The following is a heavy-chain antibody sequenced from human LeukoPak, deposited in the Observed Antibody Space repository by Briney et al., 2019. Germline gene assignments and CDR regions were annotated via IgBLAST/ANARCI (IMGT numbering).Heavy chain of an antibody. D-gene: IGHD3-9*01. J-gene: IGHJ4*02. CDR3: ARVDLLTGYYFFDY. Sequence: GASVKVSCKASGYTFTSYAIHWVRQAPGQRLEWMGWINAGSGNTKYLEEFQGRVTITRDTAASTAYMELGSLGSDETAVYYCARVDLLTGYYFFDYWGQGTLVTVSS. CDR1: GYTFTSYA. V-gene: IGHV1-3*01. CDR2: INAGSGNT.